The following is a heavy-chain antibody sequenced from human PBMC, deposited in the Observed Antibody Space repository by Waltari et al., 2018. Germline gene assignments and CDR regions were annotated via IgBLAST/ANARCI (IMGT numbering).Heavy chain of an antibody. D-gene: IGHD1-20*01. CDR1: GYTFTSYA. CDR3: ARDGGGYNWKQSSYLDV. CDR2: INAGNGNT. Sequence: QVQLVQSGAEAKKPGASVKVSCKASGYTFTSYAMHWVRQAPGQRLEWMGWINAGNGNTKYSQEFQGRVTITRDTSASTAYMELSSLRSEDMAVYYCARDGGGYNWKQSSYLDVWGKGTTVTVSS. V-gene: IGHV1-3*03. J-gene: IGHJ6*03.